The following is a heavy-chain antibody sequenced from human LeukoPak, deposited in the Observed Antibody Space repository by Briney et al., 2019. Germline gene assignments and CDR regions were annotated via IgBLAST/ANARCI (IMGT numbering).Heavy chain of an antibody. CDR3: ASWDWFDP. CDR2: ISSSSSTI. Sequence: GGSLRLSCAASGFTFSSYSMNWVRQAPGRGLEWISYISSSSSTIYYADSVKGRFTVSRDNAKNSLYLQMNSLRGEDTAVYYCASWDWFDPWGQGTLVTVSS. CDR1: GFTFSSYS. J-gene: IGHJ5*02. V-gene: IGHV3-48*01. D-gene: IGHD3-16*01.